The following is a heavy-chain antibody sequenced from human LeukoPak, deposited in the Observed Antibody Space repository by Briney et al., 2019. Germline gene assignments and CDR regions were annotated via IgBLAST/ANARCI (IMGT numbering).Heavy chain of an antibody. CDR3: ATENYYGSGEIDY. CDR1: GYIFTSHW. CDR2: IYPGDSDT. J-gene: IGHJ4*02. Sequence: GESLKISCKGSGYIFTSHWIGWVRQMPGKGLEWMGIIYPGDSDTRYSPSFQGQVTISADKSISTAYLQWSSLKASDTAMYYCATENYYGSGEIDYWGQGTLVTVSS. V-gene: IGHV5-51*01. D-gene: IGHD3-10*01.